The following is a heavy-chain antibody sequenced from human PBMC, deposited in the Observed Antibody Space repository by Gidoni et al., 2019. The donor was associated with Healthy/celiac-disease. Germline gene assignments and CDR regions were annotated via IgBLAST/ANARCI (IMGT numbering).Heavy chain of an antibody. Sequence: EVQLLESGGGLVQPGGSLRLSCAASGFTFSSYAMSWVRQAPGKGLEWCSASSGSGGSTYYADSVKGRFTISRDNSKNTLYLQRNRLRAEDTAVYYWARGYSVYWYFDLWGRGTLVTVSS. CDR1: GFTFSSYA. CDR3: ARGYSVYWYFDL. CDR2: SSGSGGST. V-gene: IGHV3-23*01. D-gene: IGHD1-1*01. J-gene: IGHJ2*01.